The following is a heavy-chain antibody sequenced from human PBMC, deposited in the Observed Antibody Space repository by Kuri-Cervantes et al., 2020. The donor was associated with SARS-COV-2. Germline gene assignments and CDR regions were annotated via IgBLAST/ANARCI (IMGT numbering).Heavy chain of an antibody. V-gene: IGHV3-64D*09. CDR2: ISSNGGST. Sequence: GGSLRLSCAASGFTFSNAWMSWVRQAPGKGLEYVSAISSNGGSTYYADSVKGRFTISRDNSKNTLYLQMSSLRAEDTAVYYCARDAEPTYYDFWSGYYPGRYGMDVWGQGTTVTVSS. CDR1: GFTFSNAW. D-gene: IGHD3-3*01. J-gene: IGHJ6*02. CDR3: ARDAEPTYYDFWSGYYPGRYGMDV.